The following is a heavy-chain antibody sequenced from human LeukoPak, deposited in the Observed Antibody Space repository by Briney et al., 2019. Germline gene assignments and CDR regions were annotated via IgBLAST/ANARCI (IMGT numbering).Heavy chain of an antibody. CDR2: INHSGST. J-gene: IGHJ5*02. CDR3: ARNHLRHRWFDP. Sequence: KPSETLSLTCAVYGGSFSGYYWSWIRQPPGKGLEWIGEINHSGSTNYNPSLKSRVTISVDTSKNQFSLKLSSVTAADTAVYYCARNHLRHRWFDPWGQGTLVTVSS. D-gene: IGHD1-14*01. V-gene: IGHV4-34*01. CDR1: GGSFSGYY.